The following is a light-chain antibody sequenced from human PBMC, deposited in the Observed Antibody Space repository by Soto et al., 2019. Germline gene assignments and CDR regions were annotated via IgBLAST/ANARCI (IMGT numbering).Light chain of an antibody. CDR2: LGS. Sequence: DIVLTQSPLSLPVTPGEPASISCRSSQSLLHSNGYNSLSWYLQKPGQSPQLLIYLGSNRASGVPDRFSGSESGTDFTLNISRVEAEDVDTYYCMQALQTPPYTFGQGSKLEIK. V-gene: IGKV2-28*01. J-gene: IGKJ2*01. CDR1: QSLLHSNGYNS. CDR3: MQALQTPPYT.